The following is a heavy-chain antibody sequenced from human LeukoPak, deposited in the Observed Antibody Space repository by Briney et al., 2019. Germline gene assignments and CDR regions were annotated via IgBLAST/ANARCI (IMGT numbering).Heavy chain of an antibody. CDR2: ISPYSGNT. V-gene: IGHV1-18*01. CDR3: ARVYCSGTSCYRYDY. CDR1: GYTFTSYA. D-gene: IGHD2-2*01. J-gene: IGHJ4*02. Sequence: ASVKVSCKASGYTFTSYAMNWVRQAPGQGLEWMGWISPYSGNTNYTQKLQGRVTMTTDTSTSTAYMELRSLSSDDTAVYYCARVYCSGTSCYRYDYWGQGTLVTVSS.